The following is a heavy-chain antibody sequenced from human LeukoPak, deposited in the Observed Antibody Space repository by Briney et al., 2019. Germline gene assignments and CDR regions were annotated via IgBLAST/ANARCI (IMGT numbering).Heavy chain of an antibody. CDR2: IIPIFGTA. V-gene: IGHV1-69*01. J-gene: IGHJ4*02. CDR3: ARMGLRSYYYESRGYYPNDY. D-gene: IGHD3-22*01. Sequence: GSSVKVSCKASGGTFSSYAISWVRQAPGQGLEWMGGIIPIFGTANYAQKFQGRVTITADESTSTAYMELSSLRSEDTAVYYCARMGLRSYYYESRGYYPNDYWGQGTLATVSS. CDR1: GGTFSSYA.